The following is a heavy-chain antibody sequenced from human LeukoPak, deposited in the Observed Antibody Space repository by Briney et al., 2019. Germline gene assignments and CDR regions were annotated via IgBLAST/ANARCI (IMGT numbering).Heavy chain of an antibody. CDR2: IRGKAYGGTT. J-gene: IGHJ4*02. V-gene: IGHV3-49*04. D-gene: IGHD3-10*01. Sequence: GGSLRLSCTASGFTFGDYAMIWVRQTPGKGLEWVSFIRGKAYGGTTEYAASVKGRFSISRDDSRSIAYLQMNSLKIEDTAVYYCIRGDQYYGSGRSPITDYWGQGALVTVSS. CDR1: GFTFGDYA. CDR3: IRGDQYYGSGRSPITDY.